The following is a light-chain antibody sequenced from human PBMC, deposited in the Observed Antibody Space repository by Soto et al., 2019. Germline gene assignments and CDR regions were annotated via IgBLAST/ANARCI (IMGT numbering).Light chain of an antibody. V-gene: IGLV1-40*01. CDR2: GTN. CDR3: QSYDNSLSGSRV. Sequence: QSVLTQPPSVSGAPGQRVTISCTGSRSNIGAGSDVHWYQQLPGTAPKLLIYGTNNRPSGVPDRFSGSKSGMSASLAITGLQAADEANYYCQSYDNSLSGSRVFGGGTKLTVL. J-gene: IGLJ3*02. CDR1: RSNIGAGSD.